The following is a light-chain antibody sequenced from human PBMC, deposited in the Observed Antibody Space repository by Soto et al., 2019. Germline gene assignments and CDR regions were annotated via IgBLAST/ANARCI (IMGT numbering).Light chain of an antibody. J-gene: IGKJ1*01. V-gene: IGKV1-33*01. CDR2: DAS. Sequence: DIQITQSPSSLSASVGDRVTITCQASQDISNYLNWYQQKLGKAPKLLIYDASNLETGVPSRFSGSGSGTEFTLTISSLQPDDFATYYCQHYNSYSEAFGQGTKVDIK. CDR3: QHYNSYSEA. CDR1: QDISNY.